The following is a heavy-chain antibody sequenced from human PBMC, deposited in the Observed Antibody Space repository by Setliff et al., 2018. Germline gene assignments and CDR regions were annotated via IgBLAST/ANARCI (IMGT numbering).Heavy chain of an antibody. CDR2: LSYNGNA. V-gene: IGHV4-39*01. J-gene: IGHJ4*02. CDR3: ARHTIAMSTIISYFDY. CDR1: SGSISSDNYY. Sequence: PSETLSLTCTVSSGSISSDNYYWGWIRQPPGKGLEWIGTLSYNGNAYCTPSLKSRVTISIDTSKNQFSLKLSSVTAADTAVYYCARHTIAMSTIISYFDYWGQGTLVTVSS. D-gene: IGHD3-10*01.